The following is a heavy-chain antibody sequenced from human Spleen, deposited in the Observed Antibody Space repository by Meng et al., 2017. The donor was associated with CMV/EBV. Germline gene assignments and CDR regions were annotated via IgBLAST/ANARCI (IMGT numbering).Heavy chain of an antibody. CDR3: ARDITGTRFDY. CDR1: GFSFSTGGIR. CDR2: IDWDDDK. D-gene: IGHD1-7*01. V-gene: IGHV2-70D*14. Sequence: SGPTLVKPTQTLILTCDFSGFSFSTGGIRVSWLRLSPGKALEWLARIDWDDDKFYSTSLKSRLTISKDTSKNQVVLTMTNMDPVDTATYFCARDITGTRFDYWGQGTLVTVSS. J-gene: IGHJ4*02.